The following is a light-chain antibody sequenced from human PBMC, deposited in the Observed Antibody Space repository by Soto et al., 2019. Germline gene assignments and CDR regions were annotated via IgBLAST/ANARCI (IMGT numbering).Light chain of an antibody. V-gene: IGLV2-11*01. CDR1: SSDFGGSHY. J-gene: IGLJ1*01. CDR3: SSYAGSNTDYV. CDR2: EVS. Sequence: QSALTQPRSVSGSPGQSVTISCTGTSSDFGGSHYVSWYRQYPGKAPKLIIYEVSKRPSGVPDRFSGSKSGNTASLTVSGLQAEDEADYYCSSYAGSNTDYVFGTGTKVTVL.